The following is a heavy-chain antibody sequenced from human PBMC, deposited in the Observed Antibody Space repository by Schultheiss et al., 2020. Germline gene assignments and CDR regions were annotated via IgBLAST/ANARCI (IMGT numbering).Heavy chain of an antibody. CDR3: ARDYSGYETDGGTNWFDP. J-gene: IGHJ5*02. V-gene: IGHV4-39*07. CDR1: GGSISSSSYY. Sequence: SETLSLTCTVSGGSISSSSYYWGWIRQPPGKGLEWIGSIYYSGSTYYNPSLKSRVTISVDTSKNQFSLKLSSVTAADTAVYYCARDYSGYETDGGTNWFDPWGQGTLVTVSS. D-gene: IGHD5-12*01. CDR2: IYYSGST.